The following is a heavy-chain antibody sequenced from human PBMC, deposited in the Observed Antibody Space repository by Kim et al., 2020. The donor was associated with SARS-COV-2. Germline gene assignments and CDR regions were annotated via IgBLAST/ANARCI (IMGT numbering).Heavy chain of an antibody. CDR2: IYYSGST. V-gene: IGHV4-59*08. Sequence: SETLSLTCTVSGGSISSYYWSWIRQPPGKGLEWIGYIYYSGSTNYNPSLKSRVTISVDTSKNQFSLKLSSVTAADTAVYYCARLQDSGWFDYWGQGTLVTVSS. CDR3: ARLQDSGWFDY. D-gene: IGHD6-19*01. J-gene: IGHJ4*02. CDR1: GGSISSYY.